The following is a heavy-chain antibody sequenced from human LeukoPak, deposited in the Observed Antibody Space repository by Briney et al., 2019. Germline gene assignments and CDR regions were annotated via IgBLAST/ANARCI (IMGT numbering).Heavy chain of an antibody. CDR1: GYRFTNYW. V-gene: IGHV5-51*01. J-gene: IGHJ1*01. D-gene: IGHD3-10*01. Sequence: GESLKISCKGSGYRFTNYWIGLVRQMPGKGLEWMGIIYPGDSDTRYSPSFQGQVTISADKSINTAYVQWSSLKASDTAMYYCATYAGTSSKYFQYWGQGTLVTVSS. CDR2: IYPGDSDT. CDR3: ATYAGTSSKYFQY.